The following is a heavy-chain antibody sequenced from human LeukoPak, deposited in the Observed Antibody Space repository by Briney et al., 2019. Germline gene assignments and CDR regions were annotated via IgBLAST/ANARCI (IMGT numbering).Heavy chain of an antibody. J-gene: IGHJ5*02. CDR1: GFTFNAHA. CDR2: ISYDGTNK. CDR3: AKDSDYYYGSGSP. Sequence: QPGRSLRLSCAASGFTFNAHAIHWVRQAPGKGLEWVAVISYDGTNKYYADSVKGRFTISRDNSKDTLYLQMNSLRAEDTAVYYCAKDSDYYYGSGSPWGQGTLVTVSS. V-gene: IGHV3-30*04. D-gene: IGHD3-10*01.